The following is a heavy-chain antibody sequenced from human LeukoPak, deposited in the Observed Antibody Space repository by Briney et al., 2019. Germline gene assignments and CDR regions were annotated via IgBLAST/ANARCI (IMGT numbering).Heavy chain of an antibody. J-gene: IGHJ5*02. CDR2: TTDSPNYV. D-gene: IGHD1-1*01. CDR3: ARDPYQLSWFDP. CDR1: GFTFTNSS. Sequence: KTGGSLRLSCAASGFTFTNSSMNWIRQAPGKGLEWVSSTTDSPNYVEYADSVKGRFTISRDDAKNSLYLQMDSLRADDTAVYYCARDPYQLSWFDPWGQGTLVTVSS. V-gene: IGHV3-21*01.